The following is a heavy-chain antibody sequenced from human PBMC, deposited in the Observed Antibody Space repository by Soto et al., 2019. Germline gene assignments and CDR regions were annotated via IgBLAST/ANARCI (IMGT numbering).Heavy chain of an antibody. CDR2: ISYDGSNK. Sequence: PGGSLRLSCAASGFTFSSYGMHWVRQAPGKGLEWVAVISYDGSNKYYADSVKGRFTISRDNSKNTLYLQMNSLRAEDTAVYYCAKGDPRGYSFYYYGMDVWGQGTTVTVSS. D-gene: IGHD5-18*01. V-gene: IGHV3-30*18. CDR1: GFTFSSYG. J-gene: IGHJ6*02. CDR3: AKGDPRGYSFYYYGMDV.